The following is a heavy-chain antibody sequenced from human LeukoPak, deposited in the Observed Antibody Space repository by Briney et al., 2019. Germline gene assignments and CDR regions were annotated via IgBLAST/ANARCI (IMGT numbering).Heavy chain of an antibody. CDR2: IYTSGST. J-gene: IGHJ6*03. CDR1: GGSISSYY. D-gene: IGHD3-3*01. V-gene: IGHV4-4*07. Sequence: SETLSLTCTVSGGSISSYYWSWIRQPAGKGLEWIGRIYTSGSTNYNPSLKSRVTMSVDTSKNQFSLKLSSVTAADTAVYYCARETSYYDFWSGYYLPPGYYYYMDVWGQGTTVTVSS. CDR3: ARETSYYDFWSGYYLPPGYYYYMDV.